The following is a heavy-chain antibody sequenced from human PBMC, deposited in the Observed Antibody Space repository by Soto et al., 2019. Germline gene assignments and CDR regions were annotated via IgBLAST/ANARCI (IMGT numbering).Heavy chain of an antibody. CDR3: ARDREGISSGGSCYQGRGDCYSPAFDI. J-gene: IGHJ3*02. CDR1: GYTFTSYA. D-gene: IGHD2-15*01. CDR2: INAGNGNT. Sequence: QVQLVQSGAEVKKPGASVKVSCKASGYTFTSYAMHWVRQAPGQRLEWMGWINAGNGNTKYSQKFQGRVTITRDTSASTAYMELSSLRSEDTAVYYCARDREGISSGGSCYQGRGDCYSPAFDIWGQGTMVTVSS. V-gene: IGHV1-3*01.